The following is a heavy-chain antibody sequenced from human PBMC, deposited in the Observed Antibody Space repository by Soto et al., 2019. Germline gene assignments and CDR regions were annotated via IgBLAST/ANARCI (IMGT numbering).Heavy chain of an antibody. CDR1: GFTFSSYG. V-gene: IGHV3-30*18. CDR3: AKDRVDA. Sequence: QVQLVESGGGVVQPGRSLRLSCAASGFTFSSYGMHWVRQAPGKGLEWVAVISYDGSNKYYADSVKGRFTISRDNSKNTLYLQMNSLRAEDTAVYYCAKDRVDAWGQGTLVTVSS. CDR2: ISYDGSNK. J-gene: IGHJ5*02.